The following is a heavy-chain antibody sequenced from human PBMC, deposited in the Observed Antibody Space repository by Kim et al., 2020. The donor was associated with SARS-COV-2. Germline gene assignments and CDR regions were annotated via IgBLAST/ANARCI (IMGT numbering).Heavy chain of an antibody. J-gene: IGHJ5*02. CDR3: ARDPSYYYDSSGYSHGNWFEP. Sequence: GGSLRLSCAASGFTFSDYYMSWIRQAPGKGLEWVSYISSSGSTIYYADSVKGRFTISRDNAKNSLYLQMNSLRAEDTAVYYCARDPSYYYDSSGYSHGNWFEPWGQRTLVTIS. CDR1: GFTFSDYY. D-gene: IGHD3-22*01. CDR2: ISSSGSTI. V-gene: IGHV3-11*01.